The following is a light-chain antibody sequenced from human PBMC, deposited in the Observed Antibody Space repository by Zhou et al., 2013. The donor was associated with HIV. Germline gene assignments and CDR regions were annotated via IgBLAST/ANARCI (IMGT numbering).Light chain of an antibody. CDR3: QQYDTWPS. V-gene: IGKV3-20*01. J-gene: IGKJ2*01. CDR2: GAS. CDR1: QSVSSSY. Sequence: EIMLTQSPDTLSLSPGERATLSCRASQSVSSSYLAWYQQKPGQAPRLLIYGASSRATGIPDRFSGSGSGRDFTLTISGLQSEDFALYYCQQYDTWPSFGQGTKLQIK.